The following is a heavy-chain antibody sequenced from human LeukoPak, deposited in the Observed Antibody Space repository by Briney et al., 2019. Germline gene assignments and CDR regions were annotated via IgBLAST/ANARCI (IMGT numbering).Heavy chain of an antibody. D-gene: IGHD2-15*01. Sequence: PGGSLRLSCATSGFSFTTYWMSWLRQTPGRVLEWVAKIKPDGSESSYVDSVKGRFTISRDNAKNSVYLQMNSLRVEDTAVYYCARGQLADDQWGQGALVTVSS. J-gene: IGHJ4*02. CDR1: GFSFTTYW. CDR2: IKPDGSES. CDR3: ARGQLADDQ. V-gene: IGHV3-7*01.